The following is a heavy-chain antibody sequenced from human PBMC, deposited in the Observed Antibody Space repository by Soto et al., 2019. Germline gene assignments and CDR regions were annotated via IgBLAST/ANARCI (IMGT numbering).Heavy chain of an antibody. CDR1: GFTFSSYA. CDR3: AKEVHGDPNLDY. D-gene: IGHD4-17*01. Sequence: EVQLLESGGGLVQPGGSLRLSCAASGFTFSSYAMSWVRQAPGKGLEWVSAISGSGGSTYYADSVKGRFTISRDNSKNTLCLQMNSLRAEDTALYYCAKEVHGDPNLDYWGQGTLVTLSS. V-gene: IGHV3-23*01. J-gene: IGHJ4*02. CDR2: ISGSGGST.